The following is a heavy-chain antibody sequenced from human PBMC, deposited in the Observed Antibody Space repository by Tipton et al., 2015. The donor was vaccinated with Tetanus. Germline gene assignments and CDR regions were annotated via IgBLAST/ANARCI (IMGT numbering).Heavy chain of an antibody. D-gene: IGHD6-19*01. CDR1: GFTFSTYP. V-gene: IGHV3-74*03. J-gene: IGHJ5*02. CDR3: ARALAVAGTGGFDP. Sequence: SLRLSCAASGFTFSTYPMHWVRQAPGKGLMWVSRISGDGSRTTYAASVKGRFTISRDNAKNTVYLQMNSLGAEDTAVYYCARALAVAGTGGFDPWGQGTLVTVSS. CDR2: ISGDGSRT.